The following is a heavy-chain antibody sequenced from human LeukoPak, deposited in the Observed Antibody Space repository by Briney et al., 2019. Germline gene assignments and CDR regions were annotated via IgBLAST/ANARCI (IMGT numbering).Heavy chain of an antibody. CDR2: INPNSGDT. J-gene: IGHJ4*02. D-gene: IGHD6-19*01. CDR1: GYTFTGYY. CDR3: ARAQYNSGWFFDY. Sequence: ASVKVSCKASGYTFTGYYIHWVRQAPGQGLEWMGWINPNSGDTNYAQKFQGRVTMTRDTSISTAYMELSRLRSDDTAVYYCARAQYNSGWFFDYWGQGTLVTVSS. V-gene: IGHV1-2*02.